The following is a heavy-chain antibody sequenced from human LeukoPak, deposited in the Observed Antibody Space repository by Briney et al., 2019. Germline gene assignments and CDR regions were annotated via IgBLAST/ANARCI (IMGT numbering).Heavy chain of an antibody. CDR1: GGSINTHY. CDR3: ARGFDSKSTYFDY. D-gene: IGHD5-12*01. CDR2: ISYSGST. V-gene: IGHV4-59*11. Sequence: SETLSLTCTVSGGSINTHYWNWIRQPPGTGLEWIGYISYSGSTNYNPSLKSRVTISVDTSKNQFFLMLSSVTAADTAVYYCARGFDSKSTYFDYWGQGTLVTVSS. J-gene: IGHJ4*02.